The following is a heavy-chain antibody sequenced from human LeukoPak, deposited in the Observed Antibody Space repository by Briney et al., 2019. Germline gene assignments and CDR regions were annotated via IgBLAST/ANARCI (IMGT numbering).Heavy chain of an antibody. CDR2: IFPHDCDT. J-gene: IGHJ6*02. V-gene: IGHV5-51*01. CDR3: AKLGIRGCGSSTRCYTSFFYYGMDV. CDR1: GYSFQDYW. Sequence: GESLQISSKGSGYSFQDYWIGWVRQMPGKGPELMGSIFPHDCDTNYIPTFEGQVPISVDKSISAAYVQWGSLRISDTAIYYCAKLGIRGCGSSTRCYTSFFYYGMDVWGQGTTVTVSS. D-gene: IGHD2-2*02.